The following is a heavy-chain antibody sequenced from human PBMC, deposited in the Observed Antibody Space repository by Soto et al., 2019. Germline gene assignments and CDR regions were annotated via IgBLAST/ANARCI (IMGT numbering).Heavy chain of an antibody. Sequence: EVQMVESGGGLVKPGGSLRLSCAASGFTFYNAWMNWVRQAPGKGLEWVGRIRSKTDGETTDYAAPLKGRFTISRDDSKNTVYLQMSILKTEDRAVYYCTTVETMTRHVFDIWGKATMVTISS. CDR3: TTVETMTRHVFDI. V-gene: IGHV3-15*07. CDR1: GFTFYNAW. D-gene: IGHD4-17*01. CDR2: IRSKTDGETT. J-gene: IGHJ3*02.